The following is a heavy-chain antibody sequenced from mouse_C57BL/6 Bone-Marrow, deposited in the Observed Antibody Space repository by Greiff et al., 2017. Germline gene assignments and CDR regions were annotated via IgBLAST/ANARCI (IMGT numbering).Heavy chain of an antibody. V-gene: IGHV1-26*01. J-gene: IGHJ2*01. CDR3: ARRANWEGY. D-gene: IGHD4-1*01. CDR2: INPNNGGT. Sequence: EVQLQQSGPELVKPGASVKISCKASGYTFTDYYMNWVKQSHGKSLEWIGDINPNNGGTSYNQKFKGKATLTVDKSSSTAYMELRSLTSEDSAVYYCARRANWEGYWGQGTTLTVSS. CDR1: GYTFTDYY.